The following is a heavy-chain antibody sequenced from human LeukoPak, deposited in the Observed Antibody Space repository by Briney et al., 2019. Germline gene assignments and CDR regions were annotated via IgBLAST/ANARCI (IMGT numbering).Heavy chain of an antibody. V-gene: IGHV1-2*04. CDR1: GYAFTGYY. Sequence: ASVKVSCKASGYAFTGYYMHWVRQAPGQGLEWMGWINPNSGGTNYAQKFQGWVTMTRDTPISTAYMELSRISSDDTAVYYCARGPPYYYASENWYFDYWGQGTLVTVSS. D-gene: IGHD3-10*01. CDR2: INPNSGGT. J-gene: IGHJ4*02. CDR3: ARGPPYYYASENWYFDY.